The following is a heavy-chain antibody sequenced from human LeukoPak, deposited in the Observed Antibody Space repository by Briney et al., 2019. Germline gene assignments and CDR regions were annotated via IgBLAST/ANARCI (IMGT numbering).Heavy chain of an antibody. CDR2: IKQDGSEK. CDR1: GFTFSSYW. Sequence: GGSLRLSCAASGFTFSSYWMSWVRQAPGKGLEWVANIKQDGSEKYYVDSVKGRFTISRDNAKNSLYLQMNSLRAEDTAVYYCARSGWAYYYDSSGYYPDYWGQGTLVTVSS. CDR3: ARSGWAYYYDSSGYYPDY. D-gene: IGHD3-22*01. V-gene: IGHV3-7*01. J-gene: IGHJ4*02.